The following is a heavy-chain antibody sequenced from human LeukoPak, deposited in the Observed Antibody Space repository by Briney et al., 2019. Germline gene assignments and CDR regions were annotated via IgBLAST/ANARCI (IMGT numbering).Heavy chain of an antibody. V-gene: IGHV3-23*01. J-gene: IGHJ5*02. CDR3: AKDRFGSGSPNWFGP. CDR2: ISGSSGDI. CDR1: GFTFGRYA. Sequence: GGSLRLSCAGSGFTFGRYAMSWIRQVPGKGLEWVSAISGSSGDIFYTDSVKGRFTISRDNSRNTLYLQMNSLRAGDTAVYYCAKDRFGSGSPNWFGPWGQGTLVTVSS. D-gene: IGHD3-10*01.